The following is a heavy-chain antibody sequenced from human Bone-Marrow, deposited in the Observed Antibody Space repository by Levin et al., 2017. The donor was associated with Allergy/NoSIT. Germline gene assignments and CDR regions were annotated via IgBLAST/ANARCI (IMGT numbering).Heavy chain of an antibody. J-gene: IGHJ2*01. CDR2: IYYSGST. D-gene: IGHD3-22*01. Sequence: SETLSLTCTVSGGSISSYYWSWIRQPPGKGLEWIGYIYYSGSTNYNPSLKSRVTISVDTSKNQFSLKLSSVTAADTAVYYCARQNPELNYYDSSGYYGVLGWYFDLWGRGTLVTVSS. CDR3: ARQNPELNYYDSSGYYGVLGWYFDL. V-gene: IGHV4-59*08. CDR1: GGSISSYY.